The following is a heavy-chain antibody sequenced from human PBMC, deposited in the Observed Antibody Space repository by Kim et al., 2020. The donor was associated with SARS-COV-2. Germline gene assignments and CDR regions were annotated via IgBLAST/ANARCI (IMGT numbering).Heavy chain of an antibody. CDR2: INHSGST. CDR1: GGSFSGYY. V-gene: IGHV4-34*01. J-gene: IGHJ5*02. Sequence: SETLSLTCAVYGGSFSGYYWSWIRQPPGKGLEWIGEINHSGSTNYNPSLKSRVTISVDTSKNQFSLKLSSVTAADTAVYYCARGSMVRGVIRHWRNWFDPWGQGTLVTVSS. CDR3: ARGSMVRGVIRHWRNWFDP. D-gene: IGHD3-10*01.